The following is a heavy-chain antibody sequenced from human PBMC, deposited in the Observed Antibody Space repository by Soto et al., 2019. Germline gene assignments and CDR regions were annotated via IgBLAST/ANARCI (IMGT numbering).Heavy chain of an antibody. CDR1: GFTFTNYA. CDR2: ITGSGGST. V-gene: IGHV3-23*01. CDR3: AKAYAYNYGYLDY. Sequence: EVQLLESGGGLVQPGKSLRLSCAASGFTFTNYAMTWVRQAPGKGLEWVSIITGSGGSTAYADSVKGRFTISRDNSKNTLYLQMNSLRAEDTAVYFCAKAYAYNYGYLDYWGQGTLVTVSS. D-gene: IGHD5-18*01. J-gene: IGHJ4*02.